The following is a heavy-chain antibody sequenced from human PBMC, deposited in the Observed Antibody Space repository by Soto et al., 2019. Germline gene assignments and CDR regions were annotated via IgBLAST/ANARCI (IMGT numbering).Heavy chain of an antibody. Sequence: LAVTCNDAGGYVVSSGYYGSWIRQHPGKGLEWIGYIYYSGSTYYNPSLKSRVTISVDTSKNQFSLKLSSVTAADTAVYYCATGQEMAREYWGQGTLVTVSS. CDR1: GGYVVSSGYY. V-gene: IGHV4-31*03. CDR2: IYYSGST. J-gene: IGHJ4*02. CDR3: ATGQEMAREY. D-gene: IGHD5-12*01.